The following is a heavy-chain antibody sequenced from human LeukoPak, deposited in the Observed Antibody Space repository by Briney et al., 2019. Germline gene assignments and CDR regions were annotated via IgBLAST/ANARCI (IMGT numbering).Heavy chain of an antibody. CDR2: IKEEGREE. V-gene: IGHV3-7*03. J-gene: IGHJ3*02. CDR1: GFMLSTYG. CDR3: AKSDSSGWNDAFDI. Sequence: GGSLRLSCEASGFMLSTYGMNCVRQVPGKGAEWVANIKEEGREEYYVGSVKGRFTISRDNSKNYLYLQMNRLRTEDTALYYCAKSDSSGWNDAFDIWGQGTMVTVSS. D-gene: IGHD6-19*01.